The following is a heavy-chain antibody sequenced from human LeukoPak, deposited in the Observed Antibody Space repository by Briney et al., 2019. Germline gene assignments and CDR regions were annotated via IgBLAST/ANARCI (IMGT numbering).Heavy chain of an antibody. J-gene: IGHJ3*02. D-gene: IGHD2-8*01. V-gene: IGHV3-11*04. CDR3: GRGWSPFDI. Sequence: GGSLRLSCAASGRTFTEHYMHWIRQAPGKGLEWVSFIGGTAGNTYYADSVKGRFTISRDNAKNSLYLQMNILRAADTAVYYCGRGWSPFDIWGQGTMVTVSS. CDR2: IGGTAGNT. CDR1: GRTFTEHY.